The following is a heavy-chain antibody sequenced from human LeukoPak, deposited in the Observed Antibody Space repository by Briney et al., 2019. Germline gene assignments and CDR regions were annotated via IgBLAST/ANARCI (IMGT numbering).Heavy chain of an antibody. Sequence: GESLKVSCKASGYTFTGYYMHWVRQAPGQGLEWMGRINPNSGGTNYAQKFQGRVTMTRDTSISTAYMELSRLRSDDTAVYYCARSVQRYCSGGSCYSNFSPRDYWGQGTLVTVSS. V-gene: IGHV1-2*06. D-gene: IGHD2-15*01. J-gene: IGHJ4*02. CDR3: ARSVQRYCSGGSCYSNFSPRDY. CDR1: GYTFTGYY. CDR2: INPNSGGT.